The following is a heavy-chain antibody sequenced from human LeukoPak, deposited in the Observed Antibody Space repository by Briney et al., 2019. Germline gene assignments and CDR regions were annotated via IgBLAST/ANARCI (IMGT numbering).Heavy chain of an antibody. CDR1: GFTFSSYA. CDR2: ISGGGGST. V-gene: IGHV3-23*01. J-gene: IGHJ4*02. CDR3: AKLQGGYAKSYLDY. D-gene: IGHD5-12*01. Sequence: GGSLRLSCAASGFTFSSYAMSWVRQAPGKGLEWVSAISGGGGSTYYADSVKGRFTISRDNSKNTLYLQMNSLRAEDTAVYYCAKLQGGYAKSYLDYWGQGTLVTVSS.